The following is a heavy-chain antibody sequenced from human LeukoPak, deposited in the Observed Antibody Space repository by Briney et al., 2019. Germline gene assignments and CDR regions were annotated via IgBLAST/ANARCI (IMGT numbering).Heavy chain of an antibody. J-gene: IGHJ6*03. CDR3: ARVLHYYYYMDV. CDR1: GFTSSSYA. Sequence: GGSLRLSCAASGFTSSSYAMSWVRQAPGKGPEWVANIKQDGSEKYYVDSVKGRFTISRDNAKNSLYLQMNSLRVEDTAVYYCARVLHYYYYMDVWGKGTTVTVSS. CDR2: IKQDGSEK. V-gene: IGHV3-7*01.